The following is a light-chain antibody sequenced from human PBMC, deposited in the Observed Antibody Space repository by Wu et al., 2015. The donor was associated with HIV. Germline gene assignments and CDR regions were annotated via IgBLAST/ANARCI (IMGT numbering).Light chain of an antibody. CDR2: GSS. V-gene: IGKV3-20*01. CDR3: QQYGNSPGT. CDR1: QSVRSNF. Sequence: ENVLTQFPGTLSLSPGERATLFCRASQSVRSNFLAWYQQKPGQAPRLLIYGSSNRATDIPDRFIGSGSGTDFTLTISRLEPEDFAIYYCQQYGNSPGTFGQGTKVDIK. J-gene: IGKJ1*01.